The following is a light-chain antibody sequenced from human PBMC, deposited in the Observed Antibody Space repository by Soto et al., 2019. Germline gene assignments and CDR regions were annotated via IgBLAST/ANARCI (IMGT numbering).Light chain of an antibody. CDR2: GAS. Sequence: IVLTQSPSTLSLSPWKRATLSCRASQNISNYLIWYQQKPGQAPRLLIYGASTRATGIPARFSGSGSGTEFTLTISSLQSEDFAVYYCQQYNNWPTWTFGQGTKVDIK. V-gene: IGKV3-15*01. CDR3: QQYNNWPTWT. J-gene: IGKJ1*01. CDR1: QNISNY.